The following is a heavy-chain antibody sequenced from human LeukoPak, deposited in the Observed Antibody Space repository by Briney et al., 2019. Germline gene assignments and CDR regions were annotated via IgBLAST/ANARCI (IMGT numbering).Heavy chain of an antibody. CDR3: AREANYGRHNWFDP. Sequence: PGGSLRLSCVASGFTFSSYGMHWVRQAPGKGLEWVAVIWYDGSNKYYVDSVKGRFTISRDNSKNTLYLQMSRLRAEDTAVYYCAREANYGRHNWFDPWGQGTLVTVSS. CDR1: GFTFSSYG. V-gene: IGHV3-33*01. D-gene: IGHD4/OR15-4a*01. J-gene: IGHJ5*02. CDR2: IWYDGSNK.